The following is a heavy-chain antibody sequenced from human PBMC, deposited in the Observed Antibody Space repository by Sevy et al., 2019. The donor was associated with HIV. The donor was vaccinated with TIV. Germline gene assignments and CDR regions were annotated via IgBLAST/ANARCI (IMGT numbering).Heavy chain of an antibody. J-gene: IGHJ4*02. D-gene: IGHD3-16*01. Sequence: ASVKVSCEASGYTFSNYGISWVRQAPGQGLEWMGWVSAYTGNTNYAQKFQGRVTMTTDTSTFTAYMELGSLRYDDTAVYYCARDRDYDYIWGTFPYRDYWGQGTLVTVSS. CDR1: GYTFSNYG. V-gene: IGHV1-18*01. CDR3: ARDRDYDYIWGTFPYRDY. CDR2: VSAYTGNT.